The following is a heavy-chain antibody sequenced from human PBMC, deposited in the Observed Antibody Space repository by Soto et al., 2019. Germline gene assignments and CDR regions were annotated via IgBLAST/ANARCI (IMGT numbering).Heavy chain of an antibody. J-gene: IGHJ6*02. CDR1: GFTSSSYW. D-gene: IGHD6-19*01. CDR3: ARAVAGTRNGMDV. CDR2: ISDGSST. V-gene: IGHV3-74*01. Sequence: GSLRLSCATSGFTSSSYWIHWVRQARGKGLGWVARISDGSSTNYADSVKRRFTISRADAKNTRYLQLNSLRAEDTAVYYCARAVAGTRNGMDVWGQGTTVTVSS.